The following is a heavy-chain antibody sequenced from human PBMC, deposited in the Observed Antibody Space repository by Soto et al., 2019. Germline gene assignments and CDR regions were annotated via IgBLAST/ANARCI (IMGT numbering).Heavy chain of an antibody. CDR3: ARDRCTNGVCYAPSDY. D-gene: IGHD2-8*01. CDR1: GFALSDYY. CDR2: INGRST. V-gene: IGHV3-66*01. J-gene: IGHJ4*02. Sequence: GGPLSLSCVASGFALSDYYMTWIRQAPGKGLEWVAYINGRSTYYANSVKGRFTISRDNSKNTLYLQMDSLRAEDMAVYYCARDRCTNGVCYAPSDYWGQGTLVTVSS.